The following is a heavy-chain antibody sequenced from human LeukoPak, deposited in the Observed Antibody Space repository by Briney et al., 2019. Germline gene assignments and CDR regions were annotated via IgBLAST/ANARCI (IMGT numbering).Heavy chain of an antibody. CDR2: IYYSGST. CDR3: ATLQYSGSYYYFDY. CDR1: GGSISCSSYY. V-gene: IGHV4-39*07. D-gene: IGHD1-26*01. J-gene: IGHJ4*02. Sequence: SETLFLTCTVSGGSISCSSYYWGWIRQPPGKGLEWIGSIYYSGSTYYNPSLKSRVTFSVDTSKNQFSLKLTSLTAADTAVYYCATLQYSGSYYYFDYWGQGTLVTVSS.